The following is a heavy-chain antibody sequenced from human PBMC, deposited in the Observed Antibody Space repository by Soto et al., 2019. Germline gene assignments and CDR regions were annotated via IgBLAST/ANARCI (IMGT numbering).Heavy chain of an antibody. J-gene: IGHJ6*02. CDR1: GVSFNNNG. CDR3: ARVLYYGSGRYSPFGMEV. CDR2: VSPPFRTS. Sequence: QVQLVQSGAEVKKPGSSVKVSCKTSGVSFNNNGIGWVRQAPGHGLEWMGGVSPPFRTSNYARKFQGRISSTADASTGTVNMELSSLTSEDTAEYYCARVLYYGSGRYSPFGMEVWGQWSKVTVSS. V-gene: IGHV1-69*01. D-gene: IGHD3-10*01.